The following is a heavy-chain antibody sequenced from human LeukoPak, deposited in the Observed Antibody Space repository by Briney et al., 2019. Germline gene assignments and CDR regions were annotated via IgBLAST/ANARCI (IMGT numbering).Heavy chain of an antibody. Sequence: KVSCKTSGDTFSDFVISWVRQAPGQGLEWMARIIPKFDLTKIAQKFEGRVTITADTSTSTVYLELSNVRSDDTAIYYCTRDQNVRGVAAGMEGWFDPWGQGTLVTVSS. CDR1: GDTFSDFV. V-gene: IGHV1-69*04. J-gene: IGHJ5*02. CDR2: IIPKFDLT. D-gene: IGHD1-1*01. CDR3: TRDQNVRGVAAGMEGWFDP.